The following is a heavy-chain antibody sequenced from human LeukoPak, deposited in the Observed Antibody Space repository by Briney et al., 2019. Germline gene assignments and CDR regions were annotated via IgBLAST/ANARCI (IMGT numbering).Heavy chain of an antibody. CDR3: ARVSIAAAGGAFDI. CDR2: IYYSGST. Sequence: SETLSLTCTVSGGSISSYYWSWIRQPPGKGLEWIGYIYYSGSTSYNPSLKSRVTISVDTSKNQFSLKLSSVTAADTAVYYCARVSIAAAGGAFDIWGQGTMVTVSS. D-gene: IGHD6-13*01. J-gene: IGHJ3*02. V-gene: IGHV4-59*01. CDR1: GGSISSYY.